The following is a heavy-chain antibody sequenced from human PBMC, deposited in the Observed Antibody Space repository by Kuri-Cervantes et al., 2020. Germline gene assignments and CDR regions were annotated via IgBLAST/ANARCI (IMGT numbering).Heavy chain of an antibody. V-gene: IGHV1-46*01. CDR1: GYTFTSYY. D-gene: IGHD5-24*01. CDR3: ARDSWGEIQLWLPAPPGMDV. Sequence: ASVKVSCKASGYTFTSYYIHWVRQAPGQGLEWMGITDPSGGSTIYAQKFQGRVSMTRDTSISTAYMDLSRLTSDDTAVYYCARDSWGEIQLWLPAPPGMDVWGQGTTVTVSS. J-gene: IGHJ6*02. CDR2: TDPSGGST.